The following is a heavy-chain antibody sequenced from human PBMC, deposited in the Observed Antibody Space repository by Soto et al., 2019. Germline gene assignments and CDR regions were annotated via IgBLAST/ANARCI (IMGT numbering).Heavy chain of an antibody. CDR2: IKQDGSEK. D-gene: IGHD1-20*01. V-gene: IGHV3-7*05. CDR3: ERNGPKLYEVYHSFDP. J-gene: IGHJ5*02. Sequence: EVPLVESGGGLVQPGGLLRLSCVASGFSFGDSWMSWVRQAPGKGLEWVANIKQDGSEKYYVDSVKGRFTISRDNAKNSLYLQMNSLKAEDTADYYGERNGPKLYEVYHSFDPWGQGTLVTVSS. CDR1: GFSFGDSW.